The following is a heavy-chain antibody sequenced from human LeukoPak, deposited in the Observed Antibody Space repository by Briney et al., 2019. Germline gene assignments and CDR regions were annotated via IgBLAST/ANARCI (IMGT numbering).Heavy chain of an antibody. CDR1: GFTFTDVW. D-gene: IGHD4-17*01. CDR3: TASLDYGEYYFDN. CDR2: IKRKTDGGTT. Sequence: GGSLRLSCAASGFTFTDVWMTWVRQAPGKGLEWVGRIKRKTDGGTTDYAAPVKGRFTISRDDSQNPLYLQMNSLKTEDTGVYYCTASLDYGEYYFDNWGQGTLVTVSS. V-gene: IGHV3-15*01. J-gene: IGHJ4*02.